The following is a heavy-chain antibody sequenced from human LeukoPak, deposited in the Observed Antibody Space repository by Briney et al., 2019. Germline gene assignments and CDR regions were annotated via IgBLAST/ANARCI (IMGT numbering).Heavy chain of an antibody. V-gene: IGHV1-69*04. CDR3: ARRGRRDGYNFGPTFDY. J-gene: IGHJ4*02. CDR1: GGTFSSYA. Sequence: ASVKVSCKASGGTFSSYAISWVRQAPGQGLEWMGRIIPILGIANYAQKFQGRVTITADTSTSTAYMELSSLRSEDTAVYYCARRGRRDGYNFGPTFDYWGQGTLVTVSS. D-gene: IGHD5-24*01. CDR2: IIPILGIA.